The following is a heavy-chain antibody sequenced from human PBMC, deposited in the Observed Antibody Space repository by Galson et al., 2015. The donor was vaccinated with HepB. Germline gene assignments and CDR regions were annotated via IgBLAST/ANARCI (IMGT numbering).Heavy chain of an antibody. Sequence: SVKVSCKASGYTFTSYYMHWVRQAPGQGLEWMGIINPSGGSTSYAQKFQGRVTMTRDTSTSTVYMELSSLRSEDTAVYYCARTGDRLRYFDWLPQHNWFDPWGQGTLVTVSS. V-gene: IGHV1-46*01. D-gene: IGHD3-9*01. CDR2: INPSGGST. J-gene: IGHJ5*02. CDR3: ARTGDRLRYFDWLPQHNWFDP. CDR1: GYTFTSYY.